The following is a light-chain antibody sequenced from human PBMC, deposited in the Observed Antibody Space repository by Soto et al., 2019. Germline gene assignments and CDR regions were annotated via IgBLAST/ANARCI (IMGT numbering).Light chain of an antibody. Sequence: EIILTQSPASLSVSPGERATLACRASQSVNHNLACYQQKRGQDPMLLIYGASTRATGIPGRFRGSWSVTEVTLTITRRQSEDFAVYFCQQYNNWPPDTFGQGKKLEI. CDR2: GAS. J-gene: IGKJ2*01. CDR1: QSVNHN. V-gene: IGKV3-15*01. CDR3: QQYNNWPPDT.